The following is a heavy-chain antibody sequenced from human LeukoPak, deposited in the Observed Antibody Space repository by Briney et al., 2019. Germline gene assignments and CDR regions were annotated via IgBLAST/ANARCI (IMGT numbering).Heavy chain of an antibody. D-gene: IGHD6-13*01. Sequence: GASVKVSCKASGYTFTGYYMHWVRQAPGQGLEGMGWINPNSGDTKYAQKFQGRVTMTSDTSISTAYMELTRLRSDDSAVYYCARGETEETGTRPDAFDIWGQGTMVTVSS. CDR1: GYTFTGYY. V-gene: IGHV1-2*02. CDR3: ARGETEETGTRPDAFDI. CDR2: INPNSGDT. J-gene: IGHJ3*02.